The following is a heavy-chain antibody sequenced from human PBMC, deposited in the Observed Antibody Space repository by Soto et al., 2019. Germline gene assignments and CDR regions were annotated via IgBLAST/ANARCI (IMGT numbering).Heavy chain of an antibody. V-gene: IGHV3-74*01. J-gene: IGHJ6*02. Sequence: PGGSLRLSCAASGFTFSSYWMHWVRQAPGKGLVWVSRINSDGSSTSYADSVKGRFTISRDNAKNTLYLQMNSLSAEDTAVYYCARDRWTADYDFWSGYYKTSYYYYGMDVWGQGTTVTVSS. CDR1: GFTFSSYW. CDR2: INSDGSST. CDR3: ARDRWTADYDFWSGYYKTSYYYYGMDV. D-gene: IGHD3-3*01.